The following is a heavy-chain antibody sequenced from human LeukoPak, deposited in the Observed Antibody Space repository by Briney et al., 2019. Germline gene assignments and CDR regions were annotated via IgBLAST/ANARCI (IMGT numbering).Heavy chain of an antibody. CDR3: ARTTDYGGNPDWFDP. Sequence: SVKVSCKASGGTFSSYAISWVRQAPGQGLEWMGGIIPIFGTANYAQKFQGRVTITADESTSTAYMELRSLRSDDTAVYYCARTTDYGGNPDWFDPWGQGTLVTVSS. CDR2: IIPIFGTA. J-gene: IGHJ5*02. CDR1: GGTFSSYA. V-gene: IGHV1-69*13. D-gene: IGHD4-23*01.